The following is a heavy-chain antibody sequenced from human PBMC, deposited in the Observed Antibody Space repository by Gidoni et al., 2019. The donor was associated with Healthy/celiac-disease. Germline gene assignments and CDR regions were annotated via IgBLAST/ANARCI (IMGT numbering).Heavy chain of an antibody. Sequence: QVQLQQWGAGLLKPSETLSLTCAVYGGSFSGYYWSWNRQPPGKGLEWIGEINHSGSTNYNPSLKSRVTISVDTSKNQFSLKLSSVTAADTAVYYCARAQTGYSSGSLRGYYYYYYGMDVWGQGTTVTVSS. J-gene: IGHJ6*02. D-gene: IGHD6-19*01. V-gene: IGHV4-34*01. CDR1: GGSFSGYY. CDR3: ARAQTGYSSGSLRGYYYYYYGMDV. CDR2: INHSGST.